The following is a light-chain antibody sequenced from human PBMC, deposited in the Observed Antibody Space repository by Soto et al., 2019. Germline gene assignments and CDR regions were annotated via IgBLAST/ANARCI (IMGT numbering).Light chain of an antibody. Sequence: DIQMTQSPSSLSASVGERVTLTCRASQSISSYLNWYQQKPGKAPKLLIYAASSWQSGVPSRFSGSGSGTDFTLTISSLQPEDFATYYCQQSYSTPYTFGQGTKLEIK. J-gene: IGKJ2*01. CDR2: AAS. CDR1: QSISSY. CDR3: QQSYSTPYT. V-gene: IGKV1-39*01.